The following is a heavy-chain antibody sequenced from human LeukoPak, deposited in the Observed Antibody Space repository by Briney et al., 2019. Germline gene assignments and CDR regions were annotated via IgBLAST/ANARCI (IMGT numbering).Heavy chain of an antibody. D-gene: IGHD6-19*01. Sequence: GESLKIFCKGSGYSFTSYWIGWVRQMPGKGLEWMGIISPGDSDTRYSPSFQGQVSISADKSISTAYLQWSSVKASDTAMYYCARLRSGWDFDYWGQGSLVTVSS. V-gene: IGHV5-51*01. J-gene: IGHJ4*02. CDR3: ARLRSGWDFDY. CDR2: ISPGDSDT. CDR1: GYSFTSYW.